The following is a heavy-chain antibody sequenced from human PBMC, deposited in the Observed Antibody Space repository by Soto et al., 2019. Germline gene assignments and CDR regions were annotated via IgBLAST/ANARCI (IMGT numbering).Heavy chain of an antibody. V-gene: IGHV4-4*02. Sequence: PSETLSLTCAVSSSSFSSSYWWSWVRQPPGKGLEWIGEIYHSGRTNYNPSLRGRVTISVDKSKKQFSLKLSSVTAADSAVYYCARAPTWSNYWFDPWGQGTLVTVSS. D-gene: IGHD1-1*01. CDR1: SSSFSSSYW. CDR3: ARAPTWSNYWFDP. CDR2: IYHSGRT. J-gene: IGHJ5*02.